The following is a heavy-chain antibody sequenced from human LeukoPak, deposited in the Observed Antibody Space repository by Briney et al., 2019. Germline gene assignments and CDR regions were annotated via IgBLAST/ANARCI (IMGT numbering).Heavy chain of an antibody. CDR3: AREYSGYDSAFDI. D-gene: IGHD5-12*01. V-gene: IGHV1-69*05. CDR2: IIPIFGTA. J-gene: IGHJ3*02. Sequence: SVKVSCKATGGTFSSYAISWVRQAPGQGLEWMGGIIPIFGTANYAQKFQGRVTITTDESTSTAYMELSSLRSKDTAVYYCAREYSGYDSAFDIWGQGTMVTVSS. CDR1: GGTFSSYA.